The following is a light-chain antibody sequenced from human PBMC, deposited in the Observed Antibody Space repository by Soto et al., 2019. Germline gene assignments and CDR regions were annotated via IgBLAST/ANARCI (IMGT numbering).Light chain of an antibody. V-gene: IGKV1-39*01. CDR3: QQSYSTPRFS. Sequence: DMAMVQSPSSLSASVGDRVTLTCRASENIANYLNWYQQKPGRAPKLLIYASSTLHSGVPSRFSGHGYGTDFTLTINDLQPDDVAVYFCQQSYSTPRFSFGPGT. CDR1: ENIANY. J-gene: IGKJ3*01. CDR2: ASS.